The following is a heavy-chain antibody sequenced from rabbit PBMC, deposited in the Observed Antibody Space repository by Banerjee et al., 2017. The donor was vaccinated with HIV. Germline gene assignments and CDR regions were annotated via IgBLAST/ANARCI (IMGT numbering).Heavy chain of an antibody. V-gene: IGHV1S47*01. CDR2: IYNGDGST. Sequence: QDQLVESGGGLVQPEGSLTLTCKASGFDFSSNAMCWVRQAPGKGPEWIACIYNGDGSTYYANWVNGRFTISKTSSTTVALQMTSLTAADTATCFCTRGSAYAGAGYALWGQGTLVTVS. D-gene: IGHD4-2*01. J-gene: IGHJ3*01. CDR3: TRGSAYAGAGYAL. CDR1: GFDFSSNA.